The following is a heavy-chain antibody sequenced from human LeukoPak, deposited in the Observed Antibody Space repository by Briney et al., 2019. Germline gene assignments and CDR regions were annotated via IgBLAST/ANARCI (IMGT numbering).Heavy chain of an antibody. D-gene: IGHD6-19*01. CDR1: GFTFRHSW. CDR3: GKDSGWFHFDS. CDR2: IKEDGSSQ. V-gene: IGHV3-7*03. Sequence: PGGSLRLSCVASGFTFRHSWMTWVRQAPGKGLEWVGHIKEDGSSQNYADSVKGRFTISRDNAKSSLHLQMNGLRAEDTAMYYCGKDSGWFHFDSWGQGTLVTVSS. J-gene: IGHJ4*02.